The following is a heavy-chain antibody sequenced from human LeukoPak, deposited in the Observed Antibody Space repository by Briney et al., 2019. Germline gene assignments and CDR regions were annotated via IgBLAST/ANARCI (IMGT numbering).Heavy chain of an antibody. V-gene: IGHV4-59*08. Sequence: PSETLPLTCTVSGGSISSYYWGWIRQPPGKGREWSGYIYYSGSTNYNPSLKSRVTISVDTSKNQFSLKLSSVTAADTAVYYCARRLAAADADAFDIWGQGTMVTVSS. CDR1: GGSISSYY. CDR3: ARRLAAADADAFDI. CDR2: IYYSGST. D-gene: IGHD6-13*01. J-gene: IGHJ3*02.